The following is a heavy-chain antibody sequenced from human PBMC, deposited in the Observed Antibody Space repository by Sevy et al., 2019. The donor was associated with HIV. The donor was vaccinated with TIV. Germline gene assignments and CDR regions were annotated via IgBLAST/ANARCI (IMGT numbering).Heavy chain of an antibody. CDR3: AKHEAATPYYYYGMDV. V-gene: IGHV3-30*18. Sequence: GGSLRLSCAASGFTFSSYGMHWVRQAPGKALEWVAVIKYDGSNKFYADSVKGRFTISRDNSKNTLYLQMNSLRADDTAVYYCAKHEAATPYYYYGMDVWGQGTPVTVSS. CDR2: IKYDGSNK. J-gene: IGHJ6*02. D-gene: IGHD2-15*01. CDR1: GFTFSSYG.